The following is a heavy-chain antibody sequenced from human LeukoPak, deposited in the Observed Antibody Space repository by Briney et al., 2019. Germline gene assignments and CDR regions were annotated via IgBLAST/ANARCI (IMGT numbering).Heavy chain of an antibody. CDR3: ARLKYYYDSSGYRAEYFQH. J-gene: IGHJ1*01. CDR1: GGSISSSSYY. Sequence: SETLSLTCTVSGGSISSSSYYWGWIRQPPGKGLEWIGSIYYSGSTYYNPSLKSRVTISVDTSKNQFSLKLSSVTAADTAVYYCARLKYYYDSSGYRAEYFQHWGQGTLVTVSS. V-gene: IGHV4-39*07. CDR2: IYYSGST. D-gene: IGHD3-22*01.